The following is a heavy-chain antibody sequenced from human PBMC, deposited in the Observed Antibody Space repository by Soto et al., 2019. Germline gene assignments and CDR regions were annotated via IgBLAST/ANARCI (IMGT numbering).Heavy chain of an antibody. CDR1: GGTFRGYY. J-gene: IGHJ4*02. CDR3: ARDGYSYGYSSDY. D-gene: IGHD5-18*01. V-gene: IGHV4-34*01. Sequence: SETLSLTCAVCGGTFRGYYCSWIRPPPGKGLEWIGEINHSGSTNYNPSLKSRVTISVDTSKNQFSLKLSSVTAADTAVYYCARDGYSYGYSSDYWGQGTLVTVSS. CDR2: INHSGST.